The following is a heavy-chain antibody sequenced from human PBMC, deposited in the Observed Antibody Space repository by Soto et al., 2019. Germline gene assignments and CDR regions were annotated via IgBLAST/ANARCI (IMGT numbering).Heavy chain of an antibody. CDR3: ARENHLYGGNPGRYYYYGMDV. Sequence: SQTLSLTCAISGDRVSSNSAAWNWIRQSPSRGLEWLGRTYYRSKWYNDYAVSVKSRITINPDTSKNQFSLQLNSVTPEDTAVYYCARENHLYGGNPGRYYYYGMDVWGQGTTVTVSS. CDR1: GDRVSSNSAA. J-gene: IGHJ6*02. D-gene: IGHD4-17*01. V-gene: IGHV6-1*01. CDR2: TYYRSKWYN.